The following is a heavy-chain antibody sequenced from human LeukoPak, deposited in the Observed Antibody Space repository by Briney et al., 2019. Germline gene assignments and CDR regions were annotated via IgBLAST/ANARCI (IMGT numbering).Heavy chain of an antibody. CDR2: ISYSGSP. CDR3: ARGGASSRYFNS. D-gene: IGHD6-13*01. Sequence: SETLSLTCSVSGGSISSDHWSWIRQPPGKGLEWIAFISYSGSPDYNPSLKSRVTISIDTSKNQFSLKLTSVTSADTAVYYCARGGASSRYFNSWGQGTLVTVSS. CDR1: GGSISSDH. V-gene: IGHV4-59*01. J-gene: IGHJ4*02.